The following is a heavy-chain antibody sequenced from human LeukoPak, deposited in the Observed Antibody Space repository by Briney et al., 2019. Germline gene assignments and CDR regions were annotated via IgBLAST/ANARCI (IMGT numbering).Heavy chain of an antibody. CDR2: INPNTGGT. J-gene: IGHJ3*02. D-gene: IGHD6-19*01. CDR3: ARSSGWFHAFDI. CDR1: GYTFTSYY. V-gene: IGHV1-2*02. Sequence: ASVKVSCKASGYTFTSYYMHWVRQAPGQGLEWMGWINPNTGGTKYAQKFQGRVTMTRDTSISTAYMELSRLRSDDTAVYYCARSSGWFHAFDIWGQGTMVTVSS.